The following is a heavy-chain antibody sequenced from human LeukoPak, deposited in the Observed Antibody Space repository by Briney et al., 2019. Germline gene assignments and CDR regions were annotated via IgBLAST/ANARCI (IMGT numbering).Heavy chain of an antibody. Sequence: SQTLSLSCAVSGGSISSGGYSWRWIRQPPGKGLEWIGYIYHSGSTYYHPSLKSRVTISVDRSKNQFSLKLSSVTAADTAVYYCARGLYGDRDNWFDPWGQGTLVTVSS. V-gene: IGHV4-30-2*01. CDR3: ARGLYGDRDNWFDP. CDR2: IYHSGST. D-gene: IGHD4-17*01. CDR1: GGSISSGGYS. J-gene: IGHJ5*02.